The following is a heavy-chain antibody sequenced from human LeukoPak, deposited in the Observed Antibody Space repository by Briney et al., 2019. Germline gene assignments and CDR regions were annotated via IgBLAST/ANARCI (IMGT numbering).Heavy chain of an antibody. CDR2: ISGSGGST. Sequence: GGSLRLSCAASGFTFSSYAMSWVHQAPGKGLEWVSLISGSGGSTNYADSVKGRFTISRDNSKNTLYLQMNSLRAEDTAVYYCANAVTMVRGVPRYWGQGTLVTVSS. D-gene: IGHD3-10*01. CDR1: GFTFSSYA. V-gene: IGHV3-23*01. CDR3: ANAVTMVRGVPRY. J-gene: IGHJ4*02.